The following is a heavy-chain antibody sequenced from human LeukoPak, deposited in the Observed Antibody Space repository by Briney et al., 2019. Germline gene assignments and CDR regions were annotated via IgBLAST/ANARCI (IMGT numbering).Heavy chain of an antibody. CDR1: GGSISSSSYY. Sequence: SETLSLTCTVSGGSISSSSYYWGWIRQPPGKGLEWIGSIYYSGSTYYNPSLKSRVTISVDTSKNQFSLKLSSVTAADTAIYYCARDLPSGSYHFFNYWGQGALVTVSS. D-gene: IGHD1-26*01. V-gene: IGHV4-39*07. J-gene: IGHJ4*02. CDR2: IYYSGST. CDR3: ARDLPSGSYHFFNY.